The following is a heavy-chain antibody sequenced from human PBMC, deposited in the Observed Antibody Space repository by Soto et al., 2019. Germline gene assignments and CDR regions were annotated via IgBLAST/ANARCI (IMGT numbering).Heavy chain of an antibody. Sequence: QVQLVQSGAEVKRPGSSVKVSCKASGDTFSFYSINWVRQAPGLGLEWMGRGNPILSMSNYAQRFQGRVPMTADKSTSTDYMELSGLRSEDTAMYYCATSYGSGYRAFDYWGQGALVTVSS. CDR1: GDTFSFYS. D-gene: IGHD3-10*01. CDR3: ATSYGSGYRAFDY. J-gene: IGHJ4*02. CDR2: GNPILSMS. V-gene: IGHV1-69*04.